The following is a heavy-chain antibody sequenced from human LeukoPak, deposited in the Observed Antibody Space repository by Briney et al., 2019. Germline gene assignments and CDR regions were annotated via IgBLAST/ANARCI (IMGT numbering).Heavy chain of an antibody. V-gene: IGHV3-30*04. CDR1: GFTFSSYD. CDR2: ISYDGNNQ. CDR3: AKDHVLAYCGGDCYSCVDY. J-gene: IGHJ4*02. D-gene: IGHD2-21*02. Sequence: GGSLRLSCAASGFTFSSYDMHWVRQAPGKGLEWVAFISYDGNNQHHADSVKGRFTISRDNHKNTLYLQMNSLRAEDTAVYYCAKDHVLAYCGGDCYSCVDYWGQGTLVTVSS.